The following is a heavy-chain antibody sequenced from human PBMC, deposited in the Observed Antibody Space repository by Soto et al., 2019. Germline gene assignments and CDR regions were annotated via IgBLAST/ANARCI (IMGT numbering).Heavy chain of an antibody. CDR2: IDPSDSYT. CDR1: GYSFTSYW. CDR3: ARTSMQSRGYSYGHGGMDV. D-gene: IGHD5-18*01. V-gene: IGHV5-10-1*01. Sequence: EVQLVQSGAEVKKPGESLRISCKGSGYSFTSYWIDWLRQMPGKGLEWMGRIDPSDSYTNYSPSFQGHVTISADKSIGTAYLQWSSLKASDTAMYYCARTSMQSRGYSYGHGGMDVWGQGTTVTVSS. J-gene: IGHJ6*02.